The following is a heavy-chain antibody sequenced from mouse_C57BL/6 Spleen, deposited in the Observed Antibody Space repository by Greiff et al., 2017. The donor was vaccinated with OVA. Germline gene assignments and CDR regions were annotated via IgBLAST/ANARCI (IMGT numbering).Heavy chain of an antibody. CDR2: ISDGGSYT. J-gene: IGHJ4*01. CDR3: ARDPVYYAMDY. Sequence: VQLKESGGGLVKPGGSLKLSCAASGFTFSSYAMSWVRQTPEKRLEWVATISDGGSYTYYPDNVKGRFTISRDNAKNNLYLQMSHLKSEDTAMYYCARDPVYYAMDYWGQGTSVTVSS. V-gene: IGHV5-4*01. CDR1: GFTFSSYA.